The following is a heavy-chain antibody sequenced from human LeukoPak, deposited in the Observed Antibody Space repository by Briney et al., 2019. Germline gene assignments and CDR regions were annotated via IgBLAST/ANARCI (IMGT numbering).Heavy chain of an antibody. J-gene: IGHJ4*02. Sequence: GGSLRLSCAASGFTFSSYWMHWVRQAPGKGLVWVSHINSDGSSTSYADSVKGRFTISRDNAKNTLYLQMNSLRAEDTAVYYCARASSGWYTDSNFDYWGQGTLVTVSS. V-gene: IGHV3-74*01. CDR3: ARASSGWYTDSNFDY. CDR2: INSDGSST. CDR1: GFTFSSYW. D-gene: IGHD6-19*01.